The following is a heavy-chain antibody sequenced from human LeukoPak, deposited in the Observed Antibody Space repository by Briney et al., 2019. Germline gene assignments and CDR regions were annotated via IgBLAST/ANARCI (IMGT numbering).Heavy chain of an antibody. V-gene: IGHV4-59*01. CDR3: ENYPISVAGTVTSYGFYYYYYMDV. J-gene: IGHJ6*03. CDR2: IYHSGST. Sequence: PSETLSLTCTVSGGSFSSYYWSWIRQPPGKGLEWIGYIYHSGSTNYNPSLKSRVSISVDTSKNQFSLKLSSVTAADTAVYYCENYPISVAGTVTSYGFYYYYYMDVWGKGTTVTVSS. D-gene: IGHD6-19*01. CDR1: GGSFSSYY.